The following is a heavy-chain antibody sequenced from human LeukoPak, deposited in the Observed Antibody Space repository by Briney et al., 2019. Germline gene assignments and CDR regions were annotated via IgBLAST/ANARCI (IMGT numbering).Heavy chain of an antibody. J-gene: IGHJ3*02. CDR3: ARHPQGEAEIDAFDI. CDR1: GASINSYY. Sequence: PSETLSLTCSVSGASINSYYWSWIRQPPGKGLEWIGNIYYNRSTSYHPSLKSRVTISVDTSKNQFSLKLSSVTAADTAVYYCARHPQGEAEIDAFDIWGQGTMVTVSS. CDR2: IYYNRST. V-gene: IGHV4-59*08.